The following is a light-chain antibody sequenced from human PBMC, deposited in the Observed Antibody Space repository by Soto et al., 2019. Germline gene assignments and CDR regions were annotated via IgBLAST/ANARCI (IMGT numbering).Light chain of an antibody. CDR1: QSISSW. CDR2: KTS. Sequence: DIQMTQSPSTLSASVGDRVTITCRASQSISSWLAWYQQKPGKAPNLLIYKTSNLESGVPSRFSGSGSGTELTLTVNSLQPDDFASYYCQQYDSYPLNFGGGTKVEIK. V-gene: IGKV1-5*03. CDR3: QQYDSYPLN. J-gene: IGKJ4*01.